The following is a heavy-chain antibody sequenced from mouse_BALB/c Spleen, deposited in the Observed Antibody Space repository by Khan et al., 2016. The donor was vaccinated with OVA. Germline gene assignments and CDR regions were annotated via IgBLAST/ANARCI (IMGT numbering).Heavy chain of an antibody. CDR3: ARGRAY. CDR1: GYSITSDYA. V-gene: IGHV3-2*02. Sequence: EVQLQESGPGLVKPSQSLSLTCTVSGYSITSDYAWNWIRQFPGNKLEWMGYITYSGSTSYTPSLKSRISITRDTSKNKFFLHLNSVTTEDTATYYCARGRAYGGQGTLVTVSA. D-gene: IGHD3-3*01. CDR2: ITYSGST. J-gene: IGHJ3*01.